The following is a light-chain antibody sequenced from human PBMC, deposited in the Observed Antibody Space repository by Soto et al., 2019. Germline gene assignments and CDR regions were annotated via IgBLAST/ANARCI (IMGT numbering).Light chain of an antibody. CDR3: QQRSNWPPT. CDR2: DAS. J-gene: IGKJ1*01. CDR1: QSVSSY. V-gene: IGKV3-11*01. Sequence: ESVLTQSPAPLSLSPGERATLSCRASQSVSSYLAWYQQKPGQAPRLLIYDASNRATGIPARFSGSGSGTDFTLTISSLEPEDFAIYYCQQRSNWPPTFGQGTKVEIK.